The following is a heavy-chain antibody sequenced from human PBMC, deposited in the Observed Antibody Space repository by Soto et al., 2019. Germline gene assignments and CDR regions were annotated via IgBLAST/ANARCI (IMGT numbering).Heavy chain of an antibody. CDR2: INAGNGNT. CDR1: GYTFTTYA. CDR3: ARGGQQRLVDY. Sequence: QVQLVQSGAEEKKPGASVKVSCKASGYTFTTYAIHWVRQAPGQRLEWMGWINAGNGNTKYSQKFQGRVTITRDTSASTAYMELSSLRSEDTAVYYCARGGQQRLVDYWGQGTLVTVSS. V-gene: IGHV1-3*05. J-gene: IGHJ4*02. D-gene: IGHD6-13*01.